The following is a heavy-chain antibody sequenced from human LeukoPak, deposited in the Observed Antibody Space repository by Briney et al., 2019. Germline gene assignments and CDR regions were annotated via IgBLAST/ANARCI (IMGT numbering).Heavy chain of an antibody. CDR3: ARARTGYASAVFDY. J-gene: IGHJ4*02. D-gene: IGHD2-15*01. V-gene: IGHV3-30*14. CDR2: LSSDGSNK. Sequence: PGRSLSLSCAASGFTFSNYTMHWVRQAPGKGLEWVAVLSSDGSNKYYADSVKGRFTISRDISQNTLSLQMSSLRAEDTAVYYCARARTGYASAVFDYWGQGTLVTVSS. CDR1: GFTFSNYT.